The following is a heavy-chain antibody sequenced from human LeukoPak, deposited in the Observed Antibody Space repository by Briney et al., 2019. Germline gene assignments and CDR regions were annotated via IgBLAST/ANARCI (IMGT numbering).Heavy chain of an antibody. Sequence: ASVKVSCKASGYTFTGYHMHWVRQAPGQGLEWMGWINPNSGGTNYAQKFQGRVTMTRDTSISTAYMELSRLRSDDTAVYYCATELLYYYDSSGRPDNDYWGQGTLVTVSS. CDR2: INPNSGGT. CDR3: ATELLYYYDSSGRPDNDY. V-gene: IGHV1-2*02. D-gene: IGHD3-22*01. CDR1: GYTFTGYH. J-gene: IGHJ4*02.